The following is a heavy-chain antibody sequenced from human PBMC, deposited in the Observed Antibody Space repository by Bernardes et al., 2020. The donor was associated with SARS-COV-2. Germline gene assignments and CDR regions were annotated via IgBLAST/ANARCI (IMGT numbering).Heavy chain of an antibody. J-gene: IGHJ6*02. D-gene: IGHD3-10*01. Sequence: GGSLRLSCAASGFNFSSYGMHWVRQAPDKGLEWVAVIWFDGGKKYYADSVKGRFIISRDNSKSTLDLQMNNLRGEDTAVYYCVRGLQYISSDRGYYFGLDVWGQGTTVSVSS. CDR1: GFNFSSYG. V-gene: IGHV3-33*01. CDR2: IWFDGGKK. CDR3: VRGLQYISSDRGYYFGLDV.